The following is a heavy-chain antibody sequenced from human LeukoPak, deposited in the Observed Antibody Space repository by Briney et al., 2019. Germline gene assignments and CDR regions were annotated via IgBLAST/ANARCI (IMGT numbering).Heavy chain of an antibody. CDR3: ARVGYCSSTSCSSTTVTTVPAYYYYYGMDV. J-gene: IGHJ6*02. CDR1: GVSISSYY. V-gene: IGHV4-59*01. D-gene: IGHD2-2*01. CDR2: IYYSGST. Sequence: SETLSLTCTVSGVSISSYYWSWIRQPPGKGLEWIGYIYYSGSTNYNPSLKSRVTISVDTSKNQFSLKLSSVTAADTAVYYCARVGYCSSTSCSSTTVTTVPAYYYYYGMDVWGQGTTVTVSS.